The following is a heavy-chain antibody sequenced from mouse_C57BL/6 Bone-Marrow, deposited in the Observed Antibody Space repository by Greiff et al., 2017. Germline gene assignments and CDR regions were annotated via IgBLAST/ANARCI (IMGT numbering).Heavy chain of an antibody. Sequence: EVKLVESGGGLVKPGGSLKLSCAASGFTFSRYTMSWVRPTPEKRLQWVAAISGGGGNTYYPDSVQGRFPISRDNDKNILDLQMSSLRSEDKALYYCSRQVTTVLATKYFDVWGTGTTVTVSS. CDR2: ISGGGGNT. D-gene: IGHD1-1*01. J-gene: IGHJ1*03. CDR1: GFTFSRYT. CDR3: SRQVTTVLATKYFDV. V-gene: IGHV5-9*01.